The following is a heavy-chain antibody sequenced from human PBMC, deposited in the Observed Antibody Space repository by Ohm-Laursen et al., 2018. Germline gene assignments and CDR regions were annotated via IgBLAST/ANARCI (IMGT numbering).Heavy chain of an antibody. CDR1: GFTFSDYS. CDR3: ARGMAATGTSHFDY. J-gene: IGHJ4*02. V-gene: IGHV3-48*01. Sequence: SLRLSCAASGFTFSDYSMNWVRQAPGKGLEWISCILSSSSTIYYADSVKGRFTISRDNAKNSLYLQMNSLRAEDTAVYYCARGMAATGTSHFDYWGQGTLVTVFS. CDR2: ILSSSSTI. D-gene: IGHD6-25*01.